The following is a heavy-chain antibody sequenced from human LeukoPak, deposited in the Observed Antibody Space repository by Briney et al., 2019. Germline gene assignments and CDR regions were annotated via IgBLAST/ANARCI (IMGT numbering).Heavy chain of an antibody. J-gene: IGHJ4*02. CDR2: IYSGGST. V-gene: IGHV3-66*01. Sequence: GGSLRLSCAASGFTVSSDYMSWVRQAPGKGLEWVSVIYSGGSTYYADSVKGRFTISRDNSKNTLYLQMNSLRAEDTAVYYCARDHQDTLDYWGQGTLVTVSS. CDR1: GFTVSSDY. CDR3: ARDHQDTLDY. D-gene: IGHD5-18*01.